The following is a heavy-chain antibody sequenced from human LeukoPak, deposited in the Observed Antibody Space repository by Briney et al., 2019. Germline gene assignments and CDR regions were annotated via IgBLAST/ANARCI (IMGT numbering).Heavy chain of an antibody. CDR2: IYYSGST. Sequence: SETLSLTCTVSGGSISSSSYYWGWIRQPTGKGLEWIGSIYYSGSTYYNPSLKSRVTISVDTSKNQFSLKLSSVTAADTAVYYCARHRMIVVVTPPDYWGQGTLVTVSS. CDR1: GGSISSSSYY. D-gene: IGHD3-22*01. V-gene: IGHV4-39*01. CDR3: ARHRMIVVVTPPDY. J-gene: IGHJ4*02.